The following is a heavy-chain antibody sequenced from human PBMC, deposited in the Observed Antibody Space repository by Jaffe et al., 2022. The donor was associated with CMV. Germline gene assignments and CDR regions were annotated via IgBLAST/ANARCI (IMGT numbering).Heavy chain of an antibody. CDR2: IYYSGST. V-gene: IGHV4-59*01. CDR1: GGSISSYY. D-gene: IGHD3-16*02. CDR3: ARVPPGGVIARVNAFDI. J-gene: IGHJ3*02. Sequence: QVQLQESGPGLVKPSETLSLTCTVSGGSISSYYWSWIRQPPGKGLEWIGYIYYSGSTNYNPSLKSRVTISVDTSKNQFSLKLSSVTAADTAVYYCARVPPGGVIARVNAFDIWGQGTMVTVSS.